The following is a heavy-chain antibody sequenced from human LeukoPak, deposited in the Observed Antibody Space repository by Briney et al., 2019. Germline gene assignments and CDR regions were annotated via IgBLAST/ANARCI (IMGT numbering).Heavy chain of an antibody. CDR1: GGSISSGGYY. Sequence: SETLSLTCTVSGGSISSGGYYWSWIRQHPGKGLEWIGYIYYSGSTYYNPSLKSRVTISVDTSKNQFSLKLSSVTAADTAVYYCAREHSSSLAFDIWGQGTMATVSS. CDR3: AREHSSSLAFDI. V-gene: IGHV4-31*03. CDR2: IYYSGST. J-gene: IGHJ3*02. D-gene: IGHD6-6*01.